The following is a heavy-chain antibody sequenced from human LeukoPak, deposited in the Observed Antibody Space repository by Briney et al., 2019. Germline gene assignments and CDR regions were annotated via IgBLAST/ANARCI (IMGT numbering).Heavy chain of an antibody. CDR2: MNPKSGNT. CDR1: GYTFTSYD. V-gene: IGHV1-8*01. J-gene: IGHJ5*02. CDR3: ARGTGYCSGGSCYYQKNWFDP. Sequence: GASVKVSCKASGYTFTSYDINWVRQATGQGLEWMGWMNPKSGNTGYAQKFQGRVTKTRNTSISTAYMELSSLRSEDTAVYYCARGTGYCSGGSCYYQKNWFDPWGQGTLVTVSS. D-gene: IGHD2-15*01.